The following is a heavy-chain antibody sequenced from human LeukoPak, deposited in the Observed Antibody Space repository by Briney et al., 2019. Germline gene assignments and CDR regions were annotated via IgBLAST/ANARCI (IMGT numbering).Heavy chain of an antibody. CDR3: ARGPFISTWSLDY. CDR2: TSYNGNT. CDR1: GDFINNYY. D-gene: IGHD6-13*01. J-gene: IGHJ4*02. Sequence: SETLSLTCTGSGDFINNYYWSWIRQPPGKGLEWIGYTSYNGNTDYNPSLKSRVTILVDTSKNQFSLKLTSVTAADTAVYYCARGPFISTWSLDYWGQGTRVTVSS. V-gene: IGHV4-59*01.